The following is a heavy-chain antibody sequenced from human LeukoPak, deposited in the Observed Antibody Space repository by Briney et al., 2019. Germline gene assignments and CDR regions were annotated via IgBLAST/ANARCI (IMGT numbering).Heavy chain of an antibody. V-gene: IGHV3-30*02. J-gene: IGHJ4*02. CDR3: ARLMVRHAGVGATRLDY. CDR1: GFTLSTYG. CDR2: IRHDGSAT. D-gene: IGHD1-26*01. Sequence: PGGSLRLSCTASGFTLSTYGMHWVRQAPGKGLEWVTFIRHDGSATYYADSVKGRFTSSRDNSKSTVYLEVNSLRPEDTAVYDCARLMVRHAGVGATRLDYWGQGTLLSVSS.